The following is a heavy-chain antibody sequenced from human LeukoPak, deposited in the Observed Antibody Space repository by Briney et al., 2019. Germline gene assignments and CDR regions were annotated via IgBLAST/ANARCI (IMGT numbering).Heavy chain of an antibody. CDR3: ARRNFYDTTTFYHPIDF. CDR1: GYTLTGYY. Sequence: GASVKVSCKASGYTLTGYYIHWVRQAPGQGLEWMGWINPNTGDTYYAQKFQGRVHMTRDTSIPTAYMGLSRLRSDDTAVYYCARRNFYDTTTFYHPIDFWGQGTLVTVSS. D-gene: IGHD2/OR15-2a*01. J-gene: IGHJ4*02. V-gene: IGHV1-2*02. CDR2: INPNTGDT.